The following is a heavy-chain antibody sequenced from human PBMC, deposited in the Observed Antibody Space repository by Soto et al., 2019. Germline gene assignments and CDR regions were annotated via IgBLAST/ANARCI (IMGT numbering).Heavy chain of an antibody. CDR3: ARHFDVNTALDYYYFDL. CDR1: GVSISPYY. CDR2: LYSSGRA. D-gene: IGHD5-18*01. J-gene: IGHJ2*01. V-gene: IGHV4-4*07. Sequence: QVQLQESGPGLVKTSETLSLTCTVSGVSISPYYWTWIRQPAGKGLEWIGHLYSSGRATYNPSLKNRVTMLVFGGHFSLTLKSVTAADTAVYYCARHFDVNTALDYYYFDLWGRGALVTVSS.